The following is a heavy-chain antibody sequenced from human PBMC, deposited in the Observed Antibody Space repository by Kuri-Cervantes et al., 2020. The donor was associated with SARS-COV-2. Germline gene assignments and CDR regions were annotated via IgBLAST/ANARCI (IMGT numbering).Heavy chain of an antibody. CDR1: GFTFSSYG. D-gene: IGHD2-8*01. J-gene: IGHJ4*02. Sequence: GGSLRLSCAASGFTFSSYGMHWVRQAPGKGLEWVAVISYDGSNKYYADSVKGRFTISRDNSKNTLYLQMNSLRDEDTAVYYCARAVYNSGFFDFWGQGTLVTVSS. V-gene: IGHV3-30*03. CDR3: ARAVYNSGFFDF. CDR2: ISYDGSNK.